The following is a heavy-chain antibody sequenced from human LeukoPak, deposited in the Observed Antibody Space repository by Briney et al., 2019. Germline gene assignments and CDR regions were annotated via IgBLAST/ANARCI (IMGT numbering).Heavy chain of an antibody. CDR3: ARQTGSGLFILP. V-gene: IGHV4-39*01. CDR1: GVSISSSNSY. J-gene: IGHJ4*02. Sequence: PAETLSLTCTVSGVSISSSNSYWGWIRQPPGKGLEWIGSIYYSGNTYYHASLKSQISISIDTSKNRFSLKLTSVTAADTALYYCARQTGSGLFILPGGQGTLVTVSS. D-gene: IGHD3/OR15-3a*01. CDR2: IYYSGNT.